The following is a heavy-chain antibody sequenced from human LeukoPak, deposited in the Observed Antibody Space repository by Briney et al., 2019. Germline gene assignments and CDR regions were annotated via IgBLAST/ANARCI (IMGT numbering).Heavy chain of an antibody. J-gene: IGHJ4*02. Sequence: SETLSLTCAVSGGSISSGGYSWSWIRQPPGKGLEWIGEINHSGSTNYNPSLKSRVTISVDTSKNQFSLKLSSVTAADTAVYYCARVGGYIVATIARRYYFDYWGQGTLVTVSS. CDR2: INHSGST. CDR1: GGSISSGGYS. V-gene: IGHV4-34*01. CDR3: ARVGGYIVATIARRYYFDY. D-gene: IGHD5-12*01.